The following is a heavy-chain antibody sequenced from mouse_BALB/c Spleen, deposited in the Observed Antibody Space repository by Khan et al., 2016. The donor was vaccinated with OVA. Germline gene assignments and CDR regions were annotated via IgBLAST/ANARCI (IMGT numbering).Heavy chain of an antibody. D-gene: IGHD2-13*01. V-gene: IGHV3-2*02. Sequence: EVQLQESGPGLVKPSQSLSLTCTVTGYSITSDYAWNWIRQFPGNKLEWMGYISSTGSPSYNPSLKGRISITRDTSKNQFFLHLNSVTSADKTTYYCARSLYYSDSYALDYWGQGTSVTVAA. CDR2: ISSTGSP. CDR1: GYSITSDYA. CDR3: ARSLYYSDSYALDY. J-gene: IGHJ4*01.